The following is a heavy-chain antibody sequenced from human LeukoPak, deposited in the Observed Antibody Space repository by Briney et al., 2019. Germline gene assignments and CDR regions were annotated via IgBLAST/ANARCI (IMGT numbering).Heavy chain of an antibody. J-gene: IGHJ4*02. CDR2: IYTSGST. Sequence: PSQTLSLTCTVSGGSISSGSYYWSWIRQPAGKGLEWIGRIYTSGSTNYNPSLKSRVTISVDTSKNQFSLKLSSVTAADTAVYYCARDHPNSIVGAPDYWGQGTLVTVSS. D-gene: IGHD1-26*01. V-gene: IGHV4-61*02. CDR1: GGSISSGSYY. CDR3: ARDHPNSIVGAPDY.